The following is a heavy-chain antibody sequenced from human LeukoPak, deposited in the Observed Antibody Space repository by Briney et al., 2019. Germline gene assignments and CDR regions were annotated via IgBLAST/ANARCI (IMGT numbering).Heavy chain of an antibody. CDR3: ARYSSSTWLGFDY. CDR2: IYYSGST. Sequence: PSETLSLTCTVSGGSISTSYWSWIRQPPGKGLEWIGYIYYSGSTNYNPSLKSRVTMSMDTSKSQFSLKLSSVTAAYTAIHYCARYSSSTWLGFDYWGQGTLVTVSS. J-gene: IGHJ4*02. V-gene: IGHV4-59*13. D-gene: IGHD6-13*01. CDR1: GGSISTSY.